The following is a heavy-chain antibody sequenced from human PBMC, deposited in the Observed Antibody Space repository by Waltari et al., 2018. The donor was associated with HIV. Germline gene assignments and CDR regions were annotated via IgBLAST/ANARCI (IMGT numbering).Heavy chain of an antibody. CDR2: ISSSSSTI. CDR3: ASVPLDIVVVPAAFLDV. D-gene: IGHD2-2*03. J-gene: IGHJ6*02. CDR1: GFTFSSYS. V-gene: IGHV3-48*02. Sequence: EVQLVESGGGLVQPGGSLRLSCAASGFTFSSYSMNWVRQAPGKGLEWVSYISSSSSTIYYADSVKGRFTISRDNAKNSLYLQMNSLRDEDTAVYYCASVPLDIVVVPAAFLDVWGQGTTVTVSS.